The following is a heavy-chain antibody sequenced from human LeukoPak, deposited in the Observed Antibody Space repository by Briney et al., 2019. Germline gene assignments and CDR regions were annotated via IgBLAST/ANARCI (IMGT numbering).Heavy chain of an antibody. CDR3: ARVFGNAFDI. CDR1: GFTFSSYE. V-gene: IGHV3-48*03. J-gene: IGHJ3*02. Sequence: PGGSLRLSCAASGFTFSSYEMNWVRQAPGKGLKWVSYISSSGSTIYYADSVKGRFTISRDNARNSLYLQMNSLRAEDTAVYYCARVFGNAFDIWGQGTMVTVSS. D-gene: IGHD3-3*01. CDR2: ISSSGSTI.